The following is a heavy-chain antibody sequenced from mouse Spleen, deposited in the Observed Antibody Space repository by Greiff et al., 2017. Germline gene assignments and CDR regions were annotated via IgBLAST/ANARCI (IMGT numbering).Heavy chain of an antibody. CDR2: IDPSDSYT. D-gene: IGHD4-1*01. CDR3: ASLTGRGAYYFDY. Sequence: QVQLQQSGAELVMPGASVKLSCKASGYTFTSYWMHWVKQRPGQGLEWIGEIDPSDSYTNYNQKFKGKATLTVDKSSSTAYMQLSSLTSEDSAVYYCASLTGRGAYYFDYWGQGTTLTVSS. V-gene: IGHV1-69*01. CDR1: GYTFTSYW. J-gene: IGHJ2*01.